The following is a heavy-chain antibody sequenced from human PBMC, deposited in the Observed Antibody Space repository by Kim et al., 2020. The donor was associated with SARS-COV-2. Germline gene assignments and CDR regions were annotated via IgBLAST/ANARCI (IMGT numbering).Heavy chain of an antibody. J-gene: IGHJ4*02. CDR3: WASIVGATTVYFDY. V-gene: IGHV3-15*01. CDR1: GFTFSNAW. Sequence: GGSLRLSCAASGFTFSNAWMSWVRQAPGKGLEWVGRIKSKTDGGTTDYAAPVKGRFTISRDDSKNTLYLQMNSLQTEDTAVYYCWASIVGATTVYFDYWGQGTLVTVSS. D-gene: IGHD1-26*01. CDR2: IKSKTDGGTT.